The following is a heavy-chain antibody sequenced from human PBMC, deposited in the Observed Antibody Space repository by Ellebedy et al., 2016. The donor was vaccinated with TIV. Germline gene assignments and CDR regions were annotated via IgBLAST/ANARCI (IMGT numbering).Heavy chain of an antibody. CDR3: ARMVYGSGWDGYFDP. CDR1: GYSFTNYW. Sequence: GESLKISCKASGYSFTNYWIAWVRQLPGKGLEWMAIIYPHDSDTRFSPLFQGQVTISADKSINTAYLQWSSLKASDTATYYCARMVYGSGWDGYFDPWGQGTLVTVSS. V-gene: IGHV5-51*01. J-gene: IGHJ5*02. CDR2: IYPHDSDT. D-gene: IGHD6-19*01.